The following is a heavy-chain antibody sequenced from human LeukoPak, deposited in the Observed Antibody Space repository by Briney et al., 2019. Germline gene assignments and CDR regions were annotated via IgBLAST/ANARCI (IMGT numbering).Heavy chain of an antibody. Sequence: GGSLRLSCAASGFTFSSYWMSWVRQAPGKGLEWVADIRQDGSEEHYVASVKGRFTISRDSTSLFLQMNSLRAEDTAVYYCAGGQDWHFDLWGRGTLITVSS. J-gene: IGHJ2*01. D-gene: IGHD2-15*01. CDR1: GFTFSSYW. V-gene: IGHV3-7*01. CDR2: IRQDGSEE. CDR3: AGGQDWHFDL.